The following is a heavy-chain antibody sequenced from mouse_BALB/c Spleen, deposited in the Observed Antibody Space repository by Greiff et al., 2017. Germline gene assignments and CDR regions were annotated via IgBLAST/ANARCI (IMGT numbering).Heavy chain of an antibody. CDR2: IYPGGGYT. D-gene: IGHD1-1*01. Sequence: QVQLQQSGAELVRPGTSVKISCKASGYTFTNYWLGWVKQRPGHGLEWIGDIYPGGGYTNYNEKFKGKATLTADTSSSTAYMQLSSLTSEDSAVYFCARNLLLGDYAMDYWGQGTSVTVSS. V-gene: IGHV1-63*02. CDR1: GYTFTNYW. J-gene: IGHJ4*01. CDR3: ARNLLLGDYAMDY.